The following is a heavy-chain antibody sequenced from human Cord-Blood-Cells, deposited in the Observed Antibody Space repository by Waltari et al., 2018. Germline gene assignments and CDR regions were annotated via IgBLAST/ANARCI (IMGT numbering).Heavy chain of an antibody. V-gene: IGHV3-33*01. D-gene: IGHD6-13*01. CDR3: ARGDFSSPDPDNYYYYGMDV. CDR1: GFTFSSYG. CDR2: IWYEGSNK. Sequence: QVQLVESGGGVVQPGRSLRLSCAASGFTFSSYGMQWVSQGPGKGMEWGAVIWYEGSNKYYADSVKGRFTISRDNSKNTLYLQMNSLRAEDTAVYYCARGDFSSPDPDNYYYYGMDVWGQGTTVTVSS. J-gene: IGHJ6*02.